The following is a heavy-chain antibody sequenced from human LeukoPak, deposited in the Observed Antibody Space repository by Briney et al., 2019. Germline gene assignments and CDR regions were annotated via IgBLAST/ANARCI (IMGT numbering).Heavy chain of an antibody. D-gene: IGHD3-10*01. CDR2: IYYSGST. V-gene: IGHV4-31*03. J-gene: IGHJ4*02. Sequence: PSQTLSLTCTVSGGSISSGGYYWSWIRQHPGKGLEWIGYIYYSGSTYYNPSLKSRVTISVDTSKNQFSLKLSSVTAADTAVYYCASITMVRGVRRIDYGGQGTLVTVSS. CDR3: ASITMVRGVRRIDY. CDR1: GGSISSGGYY.